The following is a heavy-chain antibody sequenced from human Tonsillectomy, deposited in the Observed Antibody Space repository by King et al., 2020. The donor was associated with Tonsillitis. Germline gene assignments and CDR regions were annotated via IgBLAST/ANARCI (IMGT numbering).Heavy chain of an antibody. J-gene: IGHJ3*02. Sequence: QLVQSGAGVKEPGASVKVSCKASGYTFIDYYMHWVRQAPGQGLEWMGWINPNSGNTNYAQKFQGWVTMTRDTSITTAYMELSRLRSDDTAVYYCARGLGSYFSGAFDIWGQGTMLTVSS. D-gene: IGHD1-26*01. CDR2: INPNSGNT. V-gene: IGHV1-2*04. CDR3: ARGLGSYFSGAFDI. CDR1: GYTFIDYY.